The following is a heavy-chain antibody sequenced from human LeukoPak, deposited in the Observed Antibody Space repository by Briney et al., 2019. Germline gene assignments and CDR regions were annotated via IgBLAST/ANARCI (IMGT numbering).Heavy chain of an antibody. V-gene: IGHV4-39*01. J-gene: IGHJ5*02. CDR3: ARHLGSYGSGSWFDP. D-gene: IGHD3-10*01. CDR2: IYYSGST. Sequence: PSETPSLTCTVSGGSISSSSYYWGWIRQPPGKGLEWIGSIYYSGSTYYNPSLKSRVTISVDTSKNQFSLKLSSVTAADTAVYYCARHLGSYGSGSWFDPWGQGTLVTVSS. CDR1: GGSISSSSYY.